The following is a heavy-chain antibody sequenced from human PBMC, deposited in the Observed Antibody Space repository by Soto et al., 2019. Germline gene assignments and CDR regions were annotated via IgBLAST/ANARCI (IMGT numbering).Heavy chain of an antibody. CDR1: GDSISTVDYF. V-gene: IGHV4-30-4*01. Sequence: QVHLLESGPGLVKPSQTLSLTCSVSGDSISTVDYFWAWIRQPPGQALEYIGYIYKSTTTYYNPSFASRVAISLDTSKSQFSLNVTSVTAAATAVYFCARGRYCLTGRCFPNWFDSWGQGTLVTVSS. J-gene: IGHJ5*01. D-gene: IGHD2-15*01. CDR2: IYKSTTT. CDR3: ARGRYCLTGRCFPNWFDS.